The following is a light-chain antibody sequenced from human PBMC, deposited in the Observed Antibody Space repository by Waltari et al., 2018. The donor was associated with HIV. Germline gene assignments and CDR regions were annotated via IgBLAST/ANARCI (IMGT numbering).Light chain of an antibody. CDR3: QSYDSSLSGVV. J-gene: IGLJ2*01. Sequence: QSVLTQPPSVSGAPGQRVTISCTGSSSNLGTGHDVHWYQQLPGTAPKLLIYGDNNRPSGFPDRFSGSKSGTSASLAITGLQAEDEADYYCQSYDSSLSGVVFGGGTKLTVL. CDR1: SSNLGTGHD. CDR2: GDN. V-gene: IGLV1-40*01.